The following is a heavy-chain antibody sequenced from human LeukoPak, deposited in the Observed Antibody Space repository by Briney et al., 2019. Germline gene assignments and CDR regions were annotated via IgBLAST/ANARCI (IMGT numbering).Heavy chain of an antibody. CDR1: GFTFSDYG. CDR2: VRNDGSND. D-gene: IGHD6-13*01. J-gene: IGHJ5*02. Sequence: GGSLRLSCAASGFTFSDYGMHWVRQAPGKGLEWVAFVRNDGSNDYYPDSVKGRFTISRDNSRNTLYLQMNSLRAEDTAFYYCAKGGSSSHNWFDPWGQGTRVTVSS. CDR3: AKGGSSSHNWFDP. V-gene: IGHV3-30*02.